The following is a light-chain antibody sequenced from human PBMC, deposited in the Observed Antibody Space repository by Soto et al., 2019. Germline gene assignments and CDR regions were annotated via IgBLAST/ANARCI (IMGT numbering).Light chain of an antibody. V-gene: IGLV1-44*01. J-gene: IGLJ2*01. CDR2: SNN. Sequence: QSVLTQPPSASGTPGQRVTISCSGSSSNIGSNTVNWYQHLPGTAPKLLIYSNNQRPSGVPDRFSFSKSGTAASLAISGLQVEDEADYYCAAWDDSLNGPGVVFGGGTQLTVL. CDR1: SSNIGSNT. CDR3: AAWDDSLNGPGVV.